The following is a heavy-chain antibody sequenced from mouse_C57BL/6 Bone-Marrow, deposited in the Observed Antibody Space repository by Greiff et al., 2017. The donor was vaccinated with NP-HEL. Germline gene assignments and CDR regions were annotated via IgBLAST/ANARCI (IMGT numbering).Heavy chain of an antibody. CDR2: IDPSDSET. V-gene: IGHV1-52*01. J-gene: IGHJ1*03. D-gene: IGHD1-1*01. CDR3: ARYYYGSSPNWYFDV. Sequence: VQLQQPGAELVRPGSSVKLSCKASGYTFTSYWMHWVKQRPIQGLEWIGNIDPSDSETHYNQKFKDKATLTVDKSSSTAYMQLSSLTSEDSAVYYCARYYYGSSPNWYFDVWGTGTTVTGSS. CDR1: GYTFTSYW.